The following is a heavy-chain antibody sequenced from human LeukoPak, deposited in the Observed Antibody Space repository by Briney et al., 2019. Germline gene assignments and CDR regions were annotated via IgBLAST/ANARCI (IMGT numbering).Heavy chain of an antibody. D-gene: IGHD5-12*01. CDR3: AKGGGYEAQYYYYYLDV. V-gene: IGHV3-30*02. Sequence: GGSLRLSCAASGFTFSSYGMYWVRQAPGKGLEWVAFIRYDGSNKYYADSVKGRFTISRDNSKNTLYLQMKSLRAEDTAVYYCAKGGGYEAQYYYYYLDVWGRGTTVTISS. CDR1: GFTFSSYG. CDR2: IRYDGSNK. J-gene: IGHJ6*03.